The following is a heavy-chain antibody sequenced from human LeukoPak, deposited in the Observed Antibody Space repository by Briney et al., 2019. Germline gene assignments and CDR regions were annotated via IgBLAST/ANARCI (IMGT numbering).Heavy chain of an antibody. CDR1: GYSISSGYY. V-gene: IGHV4-38-2*01. D-gene: IGHD3-10*01. CDR3: ASPQTAAYYYGSGSLFAGAFDI. J-gene: IGHJ3*02. CDR2: IYHSGST. Sequence: PSETLSLTCAVSGYSISSGYYWGWIRQPPGKGLEWIGSIYHSGSTYYNPSLKSRVTISVDTSKNQFSLKLSSVTAADTAVYYCASPQTAAYYYGSGSLFAGAFDIWGQGTMVTVSS.